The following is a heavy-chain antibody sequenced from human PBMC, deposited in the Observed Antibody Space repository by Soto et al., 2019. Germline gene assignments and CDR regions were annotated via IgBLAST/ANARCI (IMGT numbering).Heavy chain of an antibody. Sequence: GGSLRLSCAASGFTFYNYAMNWVRQTPGKGLEWVSTIDYDGVNKHYADSVKGRFTVSRDNSKDTVDLQMNSLRAEDTAVYYCARAANPYYDFWSGYLDTNYGMDVWGQGTTVTVSS. CDR3: ARAANPYYDFWSGYLDTNYGMDV. J-gene: IGHJ6*02. CDR1: GFTFYNYA. D-gene: IGHD3-3*01. V-gene: IGHV3-23*01. CDR2: IDYDGVNK.